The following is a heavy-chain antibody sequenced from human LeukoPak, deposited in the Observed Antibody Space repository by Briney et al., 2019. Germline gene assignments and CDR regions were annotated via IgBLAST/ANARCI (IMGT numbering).Heavy chain of an antibody. V-gene: IGHV3-33*01. CDR3: ARSTSSEYDIYHFDY. J-gene: IGHJ4*02. D-gene: IGHD3-9*01. Sequence: PGGSPRLSCSASGFTFSSYGMHWVRQAPGKGLEWVAVVWYDGINKYYADSVKGRFTISRDNSKNTLYLQMNSLRAEDTAVYYCARSTSSEYDIYHFDYWGQGTLVTVSS. CDR2: VWYDGINK. CDR1: GFTFSSYG.